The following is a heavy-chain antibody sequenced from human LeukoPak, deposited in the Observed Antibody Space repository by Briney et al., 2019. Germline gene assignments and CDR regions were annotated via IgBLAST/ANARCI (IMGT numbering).Heavy chain of an antibody. CDR1: AFTFSTYG. J-gene: IGHJ3*02. V-gene: IGHV3-30*02. D-gene: IGHD5-12*01. CDR3: ATYSGSYRDDIFDM. CDR2: IRYDGTRK. Sequence: GGSLRLSCAASAFTFSTYGMHWVRQAPDKGLEWVAFIRYDGTRKSYADSVKGRFTISRDNSKNMLYLQVNSLRVEDTALYYCATYSGSYRDDIFDMWGQGTMVTVSS.